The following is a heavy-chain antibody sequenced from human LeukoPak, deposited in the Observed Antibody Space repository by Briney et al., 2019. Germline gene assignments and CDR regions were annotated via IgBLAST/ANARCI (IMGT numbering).Heavy chain of an antibody. CDR1: GFTFSGST. CDR2: IRSKANSYAT. CDR3: TRLNWGLDY. Sequence: GGSLRLSCAASGFTFSGSTMQWVRQASGKGLEWVGRIRSKANSYATAYAASVKGRFTISRDDSKNTAYLQMNSLKTEDTAVYYCTRLNWGLDYWGQGTLVTVSS. J-gene: IGHJ4*02. D-gene: IGHD7-27*01. V-gene: IGHV3-73*01.